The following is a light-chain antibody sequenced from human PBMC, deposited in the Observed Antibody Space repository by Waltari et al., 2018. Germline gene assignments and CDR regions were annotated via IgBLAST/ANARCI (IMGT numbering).Light chain of an antibody. CDR1: QTVTSSS. Sequence: EIVLTQSPGPLSLSPGERATLSCRASQTVTSSSLGWYQQKPGQAPRLLIYGIFNRATGIPDRFSGSGSGTDFTLTISRLEPEDFAVYYCQQYGSSPHTFGQGTKVEIK. J-gene: IGKJ1*01. CDR2: GIF. CDR3: QQYGSSPHT. V-gene: IGKV3-20*01.